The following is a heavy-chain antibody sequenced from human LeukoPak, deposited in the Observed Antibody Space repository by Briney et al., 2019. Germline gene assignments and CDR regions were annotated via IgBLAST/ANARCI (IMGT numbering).Heavy chain of an antibody. D-gene: IGHD1-14*01. CDR3: AKGCQCPSGLSSWFDP. CDR1: GFTFTNYG. Sequence: EGSLRLSCSASGFTFTNYGMSWVRQAPGKGLEWVSGLSGSGDGQFYADSVEGRFTISRDISNHIWYLQMNSLRAEDTAVYYCAKGCQCPSGLSSWFDPRGQGTLVAVSS. CDR2: LSGSGDGQ. J-gene: IGHJ5*02. V-gene: IGHV3-23*01.